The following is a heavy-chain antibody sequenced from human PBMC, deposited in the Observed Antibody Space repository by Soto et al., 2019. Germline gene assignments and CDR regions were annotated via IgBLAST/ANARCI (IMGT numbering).Heavy chain of an antibody. CDR3: ARDRGATVTTHLGENFDY. J-gene: IGHJ4*02. CDR1: GGTFSSYA. D-gene: IGHD4-17*01. V-gene: IGHV1-69*01. CDR2: IIPIFGTA. Sequence: QVQLVQSGAEVKKPGSSVKVSCKASGGTFSSYAISWVRQAPGQGLEWMGGIIPIFGTANYAQKFQGRVTISADESTITAYRELSSLRSEDTAVYYCARDRGATVTTHLGENFDYWGEGTLVTVSS.